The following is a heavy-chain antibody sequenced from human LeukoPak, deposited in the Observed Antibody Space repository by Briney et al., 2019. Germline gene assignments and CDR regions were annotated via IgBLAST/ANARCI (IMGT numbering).Heavy chain of an antibody. Sequence: ASVKVSYKASGYTFTGYYIHWVRQAPGHGLEWMGWINPNNGGTSYAQKFQGRVSVTRETSISTAYMELSRLRSDDTALYYCARDRVPFYSSTFKDYYLHYGLDVWGQGTTVTVSS. J-gene: IGHJ6*02. CDR1: GYTFTGYY. V-gene: IGHV1-2*02. CDR3: ARDRVPFYSSTFKDYYLHYGLDV. D-gene: IGHD6-13*01. CDR2: INPNNGGT.